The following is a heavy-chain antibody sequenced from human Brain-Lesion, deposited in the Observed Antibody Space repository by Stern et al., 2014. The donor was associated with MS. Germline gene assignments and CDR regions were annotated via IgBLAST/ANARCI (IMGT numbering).Heavy chain of an antibody. CDR1: GGSISSGSFY. V-gene: IGHV4-61*02. Sequence: QVQLVQSGPGLVKPSQTLSLTCIVSGGSISSGSFYWNWIRQPAGKGLEWIGRIYRSGSTNYNPYLKSRVTISGDTSKTQFPLKMISMTAADTAVYYCARETGGYTYGDTDFFDYWGQGALVTVSS. CDR2: IYRSGST. CDR3: ARETGGYTYGDTDFFDY. J-gene: IGHJ4*02. D-gene: IGHD5-18*01.